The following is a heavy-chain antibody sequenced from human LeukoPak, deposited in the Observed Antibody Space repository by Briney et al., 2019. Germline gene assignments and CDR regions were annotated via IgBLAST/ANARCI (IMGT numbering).Heavy chain of an antibody. CDR3: ARDIVVVPPDSWYYMDV. D-gene: IGHD2-2*01. V-gene: IGHV4-30-4*08. CDR2: IYYSGST. CDR1: GGSISSGGYY. J-gene: IGHJ6*03. Sequence: SQTLSLTCTVSGGSISSGGYYWSWIRPPPGTGLGWIGYIYYSGSTYYNPSLKSRVTISVDTSKNQFSLKLSSVTAADTAVYYCARDIVVVPPDSWYYMDVWGKGTTVTVSS.